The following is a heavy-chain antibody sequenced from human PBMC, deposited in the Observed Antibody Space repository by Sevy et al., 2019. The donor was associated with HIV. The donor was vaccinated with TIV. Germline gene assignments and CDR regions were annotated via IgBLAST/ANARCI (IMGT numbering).Heavy chain of an antibody. CDR3: AKRGGQYDLGMDV. V-gene: IGHV3-48*03. Sequence: GGSLRLSCADSGVTFSSYAMSWVRQAPGKGLEWVSSISTSGSNRDYADSLKGRVTISRDNAKKSLYLQMNSLRAEDTAIYFCAKRGGQYDLGMDVWGQGTTVTVSS. CDR2: ISTSGSNR. J-gene: IGHJ6*02. D-gene: IGHD1-1*01. CDR1: GVTFSSYA.